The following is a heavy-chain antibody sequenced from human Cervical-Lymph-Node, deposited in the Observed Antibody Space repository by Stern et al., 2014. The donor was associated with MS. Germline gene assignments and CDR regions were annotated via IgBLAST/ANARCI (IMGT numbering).Heavy chain of an antibody. Sequence: VQLVESGAEVKKPGSSGKVSCKASGGTFSSYAISWVRQAPGQGLEWMGGIIPIFGTANYAQKFQGRVTITADESTSTAYMELSSLRSEDTAVYYCARGPNGGEGISVLQHWGQGTLVTVSS. CDR1: GGTFSSYA. D-gene: IGHD2-8*01. CDR3: ARGPNGGEGISVLQH. J-gene: IGHJ1*01. CDR2: IIPIFGTA. V-gene: IGHV1-69*01.